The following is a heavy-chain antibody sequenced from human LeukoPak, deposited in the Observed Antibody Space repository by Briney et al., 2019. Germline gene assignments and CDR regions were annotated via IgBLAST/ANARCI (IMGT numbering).Heavy chain of an antibody. V-gene: IGHV3-74*01. CDR2: ISSDGTTT. CDR3: ARTYYYDT. Sequence: PGGSLRLSCAASGFIFSTYWMHWVRQAPGKGLVWVSRISSDGTTTTYADSVKGRFTISRDSAQNTLYLQMNSLRAEDTAVYYRARTYYYDTWGQGTLVTVSS. J-gene: IGHJ5*02. CDR1: GFIFSTYW. D-gene: IGHD3-22*01.